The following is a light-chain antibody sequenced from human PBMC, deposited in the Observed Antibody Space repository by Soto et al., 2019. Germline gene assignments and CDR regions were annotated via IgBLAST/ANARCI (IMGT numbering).Light chain of an antibody. V-gene: IGLV1-44*01. J-gene: IGLJ2*01. CDR2: SNN. CDR3: AAWDDSLNGVV. Sequence: QSVLTQPPSASGTPGQRVTISCSGSSSNIGSNTVNWYQQLPGTAPKLLIYSNNQRPSGVPDRFSGSKSGTSASLAISGLQSEYEADSYCAAWDDSLNGVVFGGGTKLTVL. CDR1: SSNIGSNT.